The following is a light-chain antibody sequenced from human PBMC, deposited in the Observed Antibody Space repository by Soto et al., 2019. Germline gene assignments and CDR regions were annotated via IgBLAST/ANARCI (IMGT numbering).Light chain of an antibody. CDR3: QKYNSAVT. CDR2: AAS. V-gene: IGKV1-27*01. CDR1: QGISNY. J-gene: IGKJ4*01. Sequence: DIQMTQSPSSLSASVGDRVTITCRASQGISNYLAWYQQKPGKVPKLLIYAASTLQSGVPSRFSGSGSGTDFTLTINXXXPEDVATYYCQKYNSAVTFGGGTKV.